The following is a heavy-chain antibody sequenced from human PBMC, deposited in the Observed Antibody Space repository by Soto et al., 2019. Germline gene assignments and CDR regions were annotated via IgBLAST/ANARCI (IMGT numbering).Heavy chain of an antibody. CDR2: IIPNSGGT. CDR3: ARQIMITFGGVIVQVFDY. Sequence: QVQLVQSGAEVKKPGASVKVSCKASGYTFTGYYMHWVRQAPGQGLEWMGWIIPNSGGTNYAQKFQGWVTMTRDTSISTAYMELSRLRSDDTAVYYCARQIMITFGGVIVQVFDYWGQGTLVTVSS. CDR1: GYTFTGYY. J-gene: IGHJ4*02. V-gene: IGHV1-2*04. D-gene: IGHD3-16*02.